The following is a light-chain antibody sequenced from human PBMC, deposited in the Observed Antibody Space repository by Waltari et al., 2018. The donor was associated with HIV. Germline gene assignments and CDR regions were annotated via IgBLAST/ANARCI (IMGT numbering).Light chain of an antibody. J-gene: IGLJ2*01. CDR2: GNN. CDR1: SPNIRNNY. V-gene: IGLV1-51*01. CDR3: GAWDSSLSADGV. Sequence: QSVLPQPPSVSAAPGQKMTISCTGSSPNIRNNYVSWYQQLPGTAPKLLIYGNNKRPSGIPDRFSGSKSGTSATLGITGLQTGDEADYYCGAWDSSLSADGVFGGGTKLTVL.